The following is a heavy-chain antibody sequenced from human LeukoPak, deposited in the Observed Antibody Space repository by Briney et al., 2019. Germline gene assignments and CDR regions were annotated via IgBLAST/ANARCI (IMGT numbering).Heavy chain of an antibody. CDR3: ARTPPGGWYGSLDY. D-gene: IGHD6-19*01. CDR2: ISSSSSSI. V-gene: IGHV3-21*01. CDR1: GFTFSSYC. Sequence: GGSLRLSCAASGFTFSSYCMNWVXHAPGXXLXWVSLISSSSSSILYADSVKGRFTISRDSAKNSLYLKMNSLRGEDTAVYYCARTPPGGWYGSLDYWGQGTLVTVSS. J-gene: IGHJ4*02.